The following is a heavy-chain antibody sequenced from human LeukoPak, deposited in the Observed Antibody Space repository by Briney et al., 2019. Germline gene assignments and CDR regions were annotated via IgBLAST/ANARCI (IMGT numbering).Heavy chain of an antibody. V-gene: IGHV4-34*01. CDR3: ARLLHYGSGSYPTRTNYYYYYMDV. CDR2: INHSGST. J-gene: IGHJ6*03. D-gene: IGHD3-10*01. Sequence: SETLSLTCAVYGGSFSGYYWSWIRQPPGKGLEWIGEINHSGSTNYNPSLKSRVTISVDTSKNQFSLKLSSVTAADTAVYYCARLLHYGSGSYPTRTNYYYYYMDVWGKGTTVTISS. CDR1: GGSFSGYY.